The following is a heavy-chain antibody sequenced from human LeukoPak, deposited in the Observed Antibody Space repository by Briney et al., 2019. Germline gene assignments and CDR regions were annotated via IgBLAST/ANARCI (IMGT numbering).Heavy chain of an antibody. CDR3: AKDRPFYFERSEGNWLDP. Sequence: GGSLRLSCAASGFTFSSYAMSWVRQAPGKGLEWVSTISGSGGSTYYSDSVKGRFTISRDNSKNTLSLQMSSLRAEDTAVYYCAKDRPFYFERSEGNWLDPWGQGTLVTVSS. CDR1: GFTFSSYA. V-gene: IGHV3-23*01. CDR2: ISGSGGST. D-gene: IGHD3-22*01. J-gene: IGHJ5*02.